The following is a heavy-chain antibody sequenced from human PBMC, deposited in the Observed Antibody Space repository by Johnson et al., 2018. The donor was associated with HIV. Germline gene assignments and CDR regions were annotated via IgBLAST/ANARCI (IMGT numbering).Heavy chain of an antibody. CDR1: GFTFSSYG. J-gene: IGHJ3*02. CDR2: ISYDGSNK. D-gene: IGHD1-26*01. V-gene: IGHV3-30*18. Sequence: VQLVESGGGVVQPGRSLRLSCAASGFTFSSYGMHWVRQAPGKGLEWVAVISYDGSNKYYADSVKGRFTISRDNSKNTLYLQMNSLRAEDTAVYYCAKDVELHGAFDIWGQGTMVTVSS. CDR3: AKDVELHGAFDI.